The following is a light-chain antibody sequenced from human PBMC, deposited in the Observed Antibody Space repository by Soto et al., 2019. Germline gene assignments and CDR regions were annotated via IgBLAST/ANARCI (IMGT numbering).Light chain of an antibody. V-gene: IGLV2-14*01. CDR3: SSYTSSSTLV. J-gene: IGLJ3*02. CDR1: SSDVGGYNY. CDR2: DVS. Sequence: QSALTQPASVSGSPGQSITISCTGTSSDVGGYNYVSWYQQHPGKAPKLMIYDVSNRPSGVSNRFSGSKSGNTASLTISGRQAEDEGDYYCSSYTSSSTLVFGGGTKRTVL.